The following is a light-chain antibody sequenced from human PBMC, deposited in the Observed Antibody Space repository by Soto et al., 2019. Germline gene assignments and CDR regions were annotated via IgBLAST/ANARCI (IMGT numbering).Light chain of an antibody. J-gene: IGKJ4*01. Sequence: EIVLTQSPGTLSFSPGERATLPCRASQSVSSNFLASYQQKPGQTPRLLIYGASSRATGIPDRFSGSGARTDFTLTISRLEPEDFAVYYCQKYSSSPFPFGGGNKVEIK. CDR3: QKYSSSPFP. CDR1: QSVSSNF. V-gene: IGKV3-20*01. CDR2: GAS.